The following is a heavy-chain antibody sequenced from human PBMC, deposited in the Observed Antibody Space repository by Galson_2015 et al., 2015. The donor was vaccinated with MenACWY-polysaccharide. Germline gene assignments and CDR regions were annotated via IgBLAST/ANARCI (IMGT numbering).Heavy chain of an antibody. CDR2: IQYDAVYK. Sequence: SLRLSCAASTVTFSGSGMHWVRQAPGKGLEWVAVIQYDAVYKQYLDSVKGRFSVSRDNSKSTLYLEMNNLRAEDTALYYCAREGSRLVFHAFDTWGQGTMVIVSS. CDR3: AREGSRLVFHAFDT. J-gene: IGHJ3*02. D-gene: IGHD6-6*01. V-gene: IGHV3-33*01. CDR1: TVTFSGSG.